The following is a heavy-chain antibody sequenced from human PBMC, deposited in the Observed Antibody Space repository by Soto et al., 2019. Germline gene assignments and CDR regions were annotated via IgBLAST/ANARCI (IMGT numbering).Heavy chain of an antibody. CDR1: GGSLRGYY. V-gene: IGHV4-34*01. J-gene: IGHJ4*02. CDR2: INHSGST. Sequence: PSETLSLTCAVYGGSLRGYYWSWIRQPPGMALEWIGEINHSGSTNYNPSLKSRVTISVDTSKNHISLKVMSVIVADTAVFYCARGGAVAGTFDYWGQGSQVTVSS. D-gene: IGHD6-19*01. CDR3: ARGGAVAGTFDY.